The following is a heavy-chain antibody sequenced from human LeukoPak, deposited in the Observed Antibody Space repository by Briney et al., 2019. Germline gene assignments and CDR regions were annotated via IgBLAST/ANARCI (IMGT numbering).Heavy chain of an antibody. J-gene: IGHJ4*02. CDR3: ARGDLRGDY. Sequence: PSETLSLTCTVSGGSISSSSYYWGWIRQPPGKGLGWIGEINHSGSTNYSPSLKSRVTISVDTSKNQFSLKLTSVTAADTAVYYCARGDLRGDYWGQGVLVTVSS. CDR2: INHSGST. CDR1: GGSISSSSYY. V-gene: IGHV4-39*07. D-gene: IGHD3-10*01.